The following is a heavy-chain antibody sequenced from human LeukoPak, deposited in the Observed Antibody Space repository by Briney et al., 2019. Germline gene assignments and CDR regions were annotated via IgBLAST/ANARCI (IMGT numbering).Heavy chain of an antibody. Sequence: SETLSLTCTVSGGSISSYYWSWIRQPPGKGLEWIGYIYYSGSTNYNPSLKSRVTISVDTSKNQFSLKLSSVTAADTAVYYCAREEVSGCSGGSCMYNWFDPWGQGTLVTVSS. CDR3: AREEVSGCSGGSCMYNWFDP. CDR2: IYYSGST. D-gene: IGHD2-15*01. J-gene: IGHJ5*02. V-gene: IGHV4-59*01. CDR1: GGSISSYY.